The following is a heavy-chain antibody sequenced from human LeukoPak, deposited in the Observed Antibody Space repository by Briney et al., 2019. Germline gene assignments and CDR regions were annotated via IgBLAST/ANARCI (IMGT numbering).Heavy chain of an antibody. CDR2: INPNSGGT. V-gene: IGHV1-2*02. J-gene: IGHJ4*02. CDR3: ASALRVYSSLSGISPSGF. D-gene: IGHD6-6*01. Sequence: ASVKVSCKASGYTFTGYYMHWVRQAPGQGLEWMGWINPNSGGTNYAQKFQGRVTMTRYTSISTAYMELSRLRSDDTAVYSCASALRVYSSLSGISPSGFWGQGTLVTVSS. CDR1: GYTFTGYY.